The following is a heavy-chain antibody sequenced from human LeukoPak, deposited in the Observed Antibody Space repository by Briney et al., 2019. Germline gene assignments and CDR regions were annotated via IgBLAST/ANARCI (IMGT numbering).Heavy chain of an antibody. D-gene: IGHD1-26*01. Sequence: GGSLRLSCAASGFIFSSYWMNWIRQAPGRGLEWVSFISSSSSAIYYADSVRGRFTISRDNAKNSLYLQLNSLGDDDTAVYYCARGGEASWRLLNWFDPWGQGTLVTVSS. V-gene: IGHV3-48*02. CDR3: ARGGEASWRLLNWFDP. CDR2: ISSSSSAI. J-gene: IGHJ5*02. CDR1: GFIFSSYW.